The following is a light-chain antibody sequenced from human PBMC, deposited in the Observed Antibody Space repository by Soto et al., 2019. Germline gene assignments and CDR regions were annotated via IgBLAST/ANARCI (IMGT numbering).Light chain of an antibody. CDR2: RAS. J-gene: IGKJ4*01. CDR3: QQSYRTPLT. Sequence: LTQPPSVSASPGQKVTISWSGSSSNIGGNSVSWYQQKPGRAPRLLIYRASTRAAGVSARISGSGSGTDFTLTISSLQPEDFSTFYCQQSYRTPLTFGGGTKVDIK. V-gene: IGKV3-15*01. CDR1: SNIGGN.